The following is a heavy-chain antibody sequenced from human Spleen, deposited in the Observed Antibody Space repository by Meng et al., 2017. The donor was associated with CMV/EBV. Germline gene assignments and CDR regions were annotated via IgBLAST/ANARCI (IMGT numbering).Heavy chain of an antibody. CDR2: INHSGST. CDR3: ARAYCGGDCYSRGGYYFDY. Sequence: QVELQQWGAGLLKPSETLSLTCAVHGGSFSGYYWSWIRQPPGKGLEWIGEINHSGSTNYNPSLKSRVTISVDTSKNQFSLKLSSVTAADTAVYYCARAYCGGDCYSRGGYYFDYWGQGTLVTVSS. CDR1: GGSFSGYY. V-gene: IGHV4-34*01. D-gene: IGHD2-21*02. J-gene: IGHJ4*02.